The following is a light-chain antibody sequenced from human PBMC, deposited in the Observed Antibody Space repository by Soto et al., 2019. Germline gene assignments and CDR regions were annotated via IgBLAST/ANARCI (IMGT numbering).Light chain of an antibody. CDR2: SNN. CDR3: AAWDDSLNGRYV. CDR1: SSNIGSNT. J-gene: IGLJ1*01. Sequence: QSVLTQPPSASGTPGQRVTISCSGSSSNIGSNTVNWYQQLPGTAPKLLIYSNNQRPSGVPVRVSGSKSGTSASLAISGLQTEDEAEYDCAAWDDSLNGRYVFGTGTKLTVL. V-gene: IGLV1-44*01.